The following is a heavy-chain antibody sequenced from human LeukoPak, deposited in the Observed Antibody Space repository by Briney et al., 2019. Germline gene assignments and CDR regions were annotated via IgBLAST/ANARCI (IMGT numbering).Heavy chain of an antibody. V-gene: IGHV4-4*02. Sequence: SGTLSLTCAVSGGSISSSNWWSWVRQPPGKGLEWIGEIYHSGSTNYNPSLKSRVTISVDKSKNQFSLKLSSVTAADTAVYYCARRGISMRLGGMDPWGQGTLVTVSS. D-gene: IGHD3-16*01. CDR3: ARRGISMRLGGMDP. CDR2: IYHSGST. J-gene: IGHJ5*02. CDR1: GGSISSSNW.